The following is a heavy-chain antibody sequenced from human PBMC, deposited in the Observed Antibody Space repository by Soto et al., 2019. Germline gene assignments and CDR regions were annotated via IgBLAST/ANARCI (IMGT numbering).Heavy chain of an antibody. V-gene: IGHV4-34*01. CDR3: ARREYSSSSPIAAAWKSYFDY. J-gene: IGHJ4*02. D-gene: IGHD6-6*01. CDR2: INHSGST. CDR1: GGSFSGYY. Sequence: QVQLQQWGAGLLKPSETLSLTCAVYGGSFSGYYWSWIRQPPGKGLEWIGEINHSGSTNYNPSLKSRVTISVDTSKNQFSRKLSSVTAADTAVYYCARREYSSSSPIAAAWKSYFDYWGQGTLVTVSS.